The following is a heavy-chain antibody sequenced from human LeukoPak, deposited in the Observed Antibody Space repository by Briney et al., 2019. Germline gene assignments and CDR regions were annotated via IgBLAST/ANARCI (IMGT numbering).Heavy chain of an antibody. CDR3: AKIGSTIGGY. D-gene: IGHD5-24*01. J-gene: IGHJ4*02. CDR1: GFMFDAYA. CDR2: ITGDGGST. Sequence: GGSLRLSCAASGFMFDAYAMHWVRQAPGKGLEWVSLITGDGGSTYYADSVKGRFTISRDNNKNPLYLQMNSLRSEDTALYYCAKIGSTIGGYWGQGTLVTVSS. V-gene: IGHV3-43*02.